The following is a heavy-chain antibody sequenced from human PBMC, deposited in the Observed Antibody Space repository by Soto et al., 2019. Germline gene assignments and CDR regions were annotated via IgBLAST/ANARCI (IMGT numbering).Heavy chain of an antibody. CDR3: AKDLDYYDSSGAFDI. CDR2: ISGSGGST. Sequence: GGSLRLSCAASGFTFSSYAMSWVRQAPRKGLEWVSAISGSGGSTYYADSVKGRFTISRDNSKNTLYLQMNSLRAEDTAVYYCAKDLDYYDSSGAFDIWGQGTMVTVSS. V-gene: IGHV3-23*01. J-gene: IGHJ3*02. D-gene: IGHD3-22*01. CDR1: GFTFSSYA.